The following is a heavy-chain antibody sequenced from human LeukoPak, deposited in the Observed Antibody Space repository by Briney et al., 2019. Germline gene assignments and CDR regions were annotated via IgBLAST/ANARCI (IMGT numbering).Heavy chain of an antibody. CDR3: ASDRYSSSLYYFDY. V-gene: IGHV3-33*08. CDR2: IWYDGSNK. CDR1: GFTFSSYW. D-gene: IGHD6-13*01. Sequence: GGSLRLSCAASGFTFSSYWMSWVRQAPGKGLEWVAVIWYDGSNKYYADSVKGRFTISRDNSKNTLYLQMNSLRAEDTAVYYCASDRYSSSLYYFDYWGQGTLVTVSS. J-gene: IGHJ4*02.